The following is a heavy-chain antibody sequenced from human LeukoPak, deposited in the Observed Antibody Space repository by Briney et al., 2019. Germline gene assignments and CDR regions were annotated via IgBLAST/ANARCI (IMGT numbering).Heavy chain of an antibody. D-gene: IGHD6-13*01. V-gene: IGHV1-24*01. CDR3: ATGVYSSSWYYFDY. Sequence: ASVKVSCKGSGYTLTELSMHWVRQAPGKGLEWMGGFDPEDGETIYAQKFQGRVTMTEDTSTDTAYMELSSLRSEDTAVYYCATGVYSSSWYYFDYWGQGTLVTVSS. J-gene: IGHJ4*02. CDR2: FDPEDGET. CDR1: GYTLTELS.